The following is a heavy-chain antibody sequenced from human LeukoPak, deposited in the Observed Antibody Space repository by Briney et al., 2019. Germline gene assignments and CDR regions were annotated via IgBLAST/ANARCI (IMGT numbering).Heavy chain of an antibody. Sequence: SGGSLILSCAASGFLFSSYWMSWVRQAPGKGVEGVANIKHHVSYKYYVDSVTGRFPISRDNTNNLLFLEMNNLSGDDTAIYYCVRESRPGGAMGLYHNLDYWGQGTLVPVPS. CDR3: VRESRPGGAMGLYHNLDY. CDR1: GFLFSSYW. D-gene: IGHD1-1*01. V-gene: IGHV3-7*01. CDR2: IKHHVSYK. J-gene: IGHJ4*02.